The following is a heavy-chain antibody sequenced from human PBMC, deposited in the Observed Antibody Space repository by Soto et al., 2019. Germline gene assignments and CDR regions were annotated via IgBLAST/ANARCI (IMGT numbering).Heavy chain of an antibody. CDR3: ARLGYCSGGSCYSFDY. Sequence: ASVKVSCKASGYTFTSYYMYWVRQAPGQGLEWMGIINPSGGSTSYAQKFQGRVTITRDTSASTAYMELSSLRSEDTAVYYCARLGYCSGGSCYSFDYWGQGTLVTVSS. CDR1: GYTFTSYY. CDR2: INPSGGST. V-gene: IGHV1-46*01. J-gene: IGHJ4*02. D-gene: IGHD2-15*01.